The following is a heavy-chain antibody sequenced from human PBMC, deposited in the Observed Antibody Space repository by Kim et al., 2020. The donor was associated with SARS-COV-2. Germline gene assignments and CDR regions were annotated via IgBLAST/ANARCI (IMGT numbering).Heavy chain of an antibody. V-gene: IGHV1-24*01. J-gene: IGHJ4*02. Sequence: ASVKVSCKVSGYTLTELSMHWVRQAPGKGLEWMGGFDPEDGETIYAQKFQGRVTMTEDTSTHTAYMELSSLRSEDTAVYYCATRPNPGYSSGWYESDYWGQGTLVTVSS. CDR2: FDPEDGET. CDR1: GYTLTELS. CDR3: ATRPNPGYSSGWYESDY. D-gene: IGHD6-19*01.